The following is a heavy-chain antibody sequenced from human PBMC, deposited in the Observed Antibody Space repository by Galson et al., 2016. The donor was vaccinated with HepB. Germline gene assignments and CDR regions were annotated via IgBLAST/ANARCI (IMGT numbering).Heavy chain of an antibody. V-gene: IGHV6-1*01. CDR3: ARVRSGYSGYANPYYYGMDV. D-gene: IGHD5-12*01. J-gene: IGHJ6*02. CDR2: TYYRSKWYN. Sequence: CAISGDSVSSNSATWNWIRQSPSRGLEWLGRTYYRSKWYNDYALSVKSRITINPDTSKNQFSLQLNSVTPEDTAVYYCARVRSGYSGYANPYYYGMDVWGQGTTATVSS. CDR1: GDSVSSNSAT.